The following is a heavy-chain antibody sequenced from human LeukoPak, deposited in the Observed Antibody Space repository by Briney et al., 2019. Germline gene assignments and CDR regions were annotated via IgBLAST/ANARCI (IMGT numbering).Heavy chain of an antibody. D-gene: IGHD6-6*01. CDR3: ARDSTMAARRPFDY. CDR1: GFTFSSYS. Sequence: KTGGSLRLSCAAYGFTFSSYSMNWVRQAPGKGLEWVSSISSSSSYIYYADSVKGRFTISRDNAKNSLYPQMNSLRAEDTAVYYCARDSTMAARRPFDYWGQGTLVTVSS. J-gene: IGHJ4*02. CDR2: ISSSSSYI. V-gene: IGHV3-21*01.